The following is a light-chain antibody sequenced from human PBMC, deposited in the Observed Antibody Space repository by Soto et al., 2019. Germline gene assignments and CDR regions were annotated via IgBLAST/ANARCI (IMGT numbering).Light chain of an antibody. CDR1: QSLAYIDGNTY. Sequence: DVVMTQSPLSLPVTLGQPASISCRSSQSLAYIDGNTYLNWFHQRPGQSPRRLIYQVSNRDSGVPDRFSGGGSGTAFTLKISRVAAADVGVYYCMQGTNWPPYTFGHGTNLEIK. CDR3: MQGTNWPPYT. CDR2: QVS. V-gene: IGKV2-30*01. J-gene: IGKJ2*01.